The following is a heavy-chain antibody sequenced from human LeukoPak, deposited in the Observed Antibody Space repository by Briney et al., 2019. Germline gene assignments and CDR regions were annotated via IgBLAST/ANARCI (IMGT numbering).Heavy chain of an antibody. D-gene: IGHD3-10*01. CDR3: ARPIYGSGSLCCAFDI. Sequence: GESLKISCKGSGYSFTSYWIGWVRQMPGKGLEWMGIIYPGDSDTRYSPSFQGQVTISADKSISTAYLQWSSLKASDTAMYYCARPIYGSGSLCCAFDIWGQGTMVTVSS. V-gene: IGHV5-51*01. J-gene: IGHJ3*02. CDR2: IYPGDSDT. CDR1: GYSFTSYW.